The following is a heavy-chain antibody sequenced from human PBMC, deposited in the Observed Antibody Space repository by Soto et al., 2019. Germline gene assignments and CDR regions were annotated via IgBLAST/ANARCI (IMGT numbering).Heavy chain of an antibody. J-gene: IGHJ4*02. Sequence: GGSLSLSCAASGFTFSSYAMSWVRQAPGKGLEWVSAISGSGGSTYYADSVKGRFTISRDNSKNTLYLQMNSLRAEDTAVYYFAKDHQATYDNWGQGTLVTVSS. CDR3: AKDHQATYDN. CDR1: GFTFSSYA. CDR2: ISGSGGST. V-gene: IGHV3-23*01. D-gene: IGHD5-12*01.